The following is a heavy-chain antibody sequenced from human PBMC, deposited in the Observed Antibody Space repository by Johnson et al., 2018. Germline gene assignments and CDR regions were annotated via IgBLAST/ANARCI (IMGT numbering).Heavy chain of an antibody. J-gene: IGHJ2*01. D-gene: IGHD2-21*02. CDR2: INSDGSNT. Sequence: LVESGGGLIQPGGYLRLSCAASGLTFSSYWMHWVRQAPGKGLVWVSRINSDGSNTTYADSVRGRLPIPTDNAKNTLYLQMNSLRVDDTAVYYCLRAPCGDDCYSGSYWYFDLWGRGTLVTVSS. V-gene: IGHV3-74*03. CDR1: GLTFSSYW. CDR3: LRAPCGDDCYSGSYWYFDL.